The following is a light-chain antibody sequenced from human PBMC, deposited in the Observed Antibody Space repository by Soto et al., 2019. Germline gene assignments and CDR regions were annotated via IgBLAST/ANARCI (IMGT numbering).Light chain of an antibody. CDR2: DAS. CDR1: QSISTW. V-gene: IGKV1-5*01. Sequence: DIQMTQSPSTLSASVGDRVTITCRASQSISTWLSWFQQKPGKAPKLLMYDASTLESGVPSRFSGSGSGTEFTLTISSLQPDDFATYHCHQYSSYKWTFGQGTKVEIK. CDR3: HQYSSYKWT. J-gene: IGKJ1*01.